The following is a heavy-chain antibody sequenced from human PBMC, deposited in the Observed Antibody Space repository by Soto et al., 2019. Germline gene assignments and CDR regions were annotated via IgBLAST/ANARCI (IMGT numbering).Heavy chain of an antibody. D-gene: IGHD2-2*01. J-gene: IGHJ5*02. V-gene: IGHV4-39*01. CDR2: IYYSGST. Sequence: SETLSLTCTVSGGSISSSSYYWGWIRQPPGKGLEWIGSIYYSGSTSYNPSLKSRVTMSVDTSKKQLSLKLSSVTAADTAVYYCARLHCDSPNCVPLDPWGQGTLVTVSS. CDR1: GGSISSSSYY. CDR3: ARLHCDSPNCVPLDP.